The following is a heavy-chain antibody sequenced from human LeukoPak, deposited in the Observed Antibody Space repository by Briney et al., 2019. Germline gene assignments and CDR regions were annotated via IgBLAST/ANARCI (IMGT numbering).Heavy chain of an antibody. J-gene: IGHJ6*02. CDR2: IYSGGNT. CDR3: ARDSSSSWYYYYGMDV. Sequence: GGSPRLSCAASGFTVSSNYMTWVRQAPGKGLEWVSVIYSGGNTYYADSVKGRFTISRDNSKNTLYLQMNSLRAEDTAVYYCARDSSSSWYYYYGMDVWGQGTTVTVSS. CDR1: GFTVSSNY. D-gene: IGHD6-13*01. V-gene: IGHV3-53*05.